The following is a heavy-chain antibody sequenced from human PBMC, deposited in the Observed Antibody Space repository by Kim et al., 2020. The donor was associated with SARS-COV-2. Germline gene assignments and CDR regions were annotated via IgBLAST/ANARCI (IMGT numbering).Heavy chain of an antibody. J-gene: IGHJ6*02. CDR2: LSATGRGT. CDR3: ATADGSRGRSYSYGLDH. V-gene: IGHV3-23*01. Sequence: GGSLRLSCAASTFIFRNYAMTWVRQAPGKGLEWVSTLSATGRGTNYAYFVKVRFTISIDNSKKTLYLQLHKLRDEDTAVYYCATADGSRGRSYSYGLDHWGQGTPVTVSS. D-gene: IGHD3-22*01. CDR1: TFIFRNYA.